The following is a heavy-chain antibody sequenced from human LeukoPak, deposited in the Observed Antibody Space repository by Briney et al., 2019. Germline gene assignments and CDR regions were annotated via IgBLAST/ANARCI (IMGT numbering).Heavy chain of an antibody. J-gene: IGHJ4*02. CDR2: ISYSGST. CDR1: GYSISSGYY. D-gene: IGHD6-19*01. Sequence: SETLSLTCTVSGYSISSGYYWGWIRQPPGKGLEWIGYISYSGSTNYNPSLKSRVTISLDTSKNQFSLKLSSVTAADTAVYYCARGYSSGWFYFDSWGQGTLVTVSS. CDR3: ARGYSSGWFYFDS. V-gene: IGHV4-38-2*02.